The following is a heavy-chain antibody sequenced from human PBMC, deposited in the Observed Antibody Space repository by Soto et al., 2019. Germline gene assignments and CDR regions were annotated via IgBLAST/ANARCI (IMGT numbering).Heavy chain of an antibody. CDR1: GFTFSNYG. V-gene: IGHV3-33*01. J-gene: IGHJ4*02. CDR3: EAANYDSTGFYGNY. D-gene: IGHD3-22*01. Sequence: QVHLVESGGGVVQPGRSLRLSCVGSGFTFSNYGMNWVRQVPGKGLEWVVVIWHDGSEEYYVDSVKGRFTISRDNSRNTLYLQMNNLRAEDTAVYYCEAANYDSTGFYGNYWGQGALVTVSP. CDR2: IWHDGSEE.